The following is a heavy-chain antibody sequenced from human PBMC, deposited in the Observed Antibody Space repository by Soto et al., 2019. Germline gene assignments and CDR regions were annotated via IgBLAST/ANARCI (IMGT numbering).Heavy chain of an antibody. D-gene: IGHD4-17*01. J-gene: IGHJ4*02. Sequence: GESLKISCKGSGYSFTSYWISWVRQMPGKGLEWMGRIDPSDSYTDYSPSFQGHVTISADKSISTAYLQRSSLKASHTPMYYCARQMTTDIQFDYWGQGTLVTVPS. CDR1: GYSFTSYW. CDR3: ARQMTTDIQFDY. V-gene: IGHV5-10-1*01. CDR2: IDPSDSYT.